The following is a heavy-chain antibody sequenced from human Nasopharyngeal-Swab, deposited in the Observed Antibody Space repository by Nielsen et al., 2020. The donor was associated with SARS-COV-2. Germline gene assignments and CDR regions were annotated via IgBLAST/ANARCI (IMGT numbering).Heavy chain of an antibody. D-gene: IGHD1-26*01. Sequence: GESLKISCSASGFTFSLYAMHWVRQAPGKGLEYVSTINDYEDRLYYADSVKGRFTISRDNSKNTLYLQMGSLRAEDTAVYYCARGTRILPGVDYWGQGTLVTVSS. CDR1: GFTFSLYA. V-gene: IGHV3-64*04. CDR2: INDYEDRL. J-gene: IGHJ4*02. CDR3: ARGTRILPGVDY.